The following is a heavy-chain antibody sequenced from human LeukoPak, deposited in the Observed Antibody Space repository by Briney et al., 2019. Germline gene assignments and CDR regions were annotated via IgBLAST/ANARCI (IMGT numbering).Heavy chain of an antibody. Sequence: GGSLRLSCSASGFTFSDYSVNWVRQAPGKGLEWVSSITSGSSFIYYADSVKGRFTISRDNARNSLYLQMNRLRADDTAISYCTRTLYESSGYRRNVFDVWGQGTMVIVSS. CDR2: ITSGSSFI. D-gene: IGHD3-22*01. J-gene: IGHJ3*01. CDR1: GFTFSDYS. CDR3: TRTLYESSGYRRNVFDV. V-gene: IGHV3-21*01.